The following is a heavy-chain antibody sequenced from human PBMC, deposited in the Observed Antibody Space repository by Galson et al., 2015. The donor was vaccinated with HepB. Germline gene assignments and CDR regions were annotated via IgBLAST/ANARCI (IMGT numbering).Heavy chain of an antibody. J-gene: IGHJ2*01. Sequence: SVKVSCKASGGTSSSYAISWVRQAPGQGLEWMGGIIPIFGTANYAQKFQGRVTITADKSTSTAYMELSSLRSEDTAVYYCARDHYYDSSGYSAADWYFDLWGRGTLVTVSS. CDR1: GGTSSSYA. CDR3: ARDHYYDSSGYSAADWYFDL. D-gene: IGHD3-22*01. V-gene: IGHV1-69*06. CDR2: IIPIFGTA.